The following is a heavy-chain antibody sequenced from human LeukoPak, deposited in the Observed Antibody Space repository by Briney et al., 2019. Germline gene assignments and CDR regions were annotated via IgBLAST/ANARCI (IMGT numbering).Heavy chain of an antibody. CDR1: GFTFSSYW. Sequence: GGSLRLSCAAFGFTFSSYWMSWVRQAPGKGLEWVANIKQDASEKYYVDSVKGRFTISRDNAKNSLYLQMNSLRAEDTAVYYCASWLQYYDSSGYYPTGDDYWGQGTLVTVSS. CDR3: ASWLQYYDSSGYYPTGDDY. V-gene: IGHV3-7*01. J-gene: IGHJ4*02. CDR2: IKQDASEK. D-gene: IGHD3-22*01.